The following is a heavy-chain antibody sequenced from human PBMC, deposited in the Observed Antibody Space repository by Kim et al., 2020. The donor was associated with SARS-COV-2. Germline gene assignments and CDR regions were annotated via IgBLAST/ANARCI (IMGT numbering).Heavy chain of an antibody. J-gene: IGHJ5*02. D-gene: IGHD3-9*01. V-gene: IGHV3-30*18. CDR1: GFTFSSYG. CDR3: AKDSNYDILNGSWFDP. CDR2: ISYDGSNK. Sequence: GGSLRLSCAASGFTFSSYGMHWVRQAPGKGLEWVAVISYDGSNKYYADSVKGRFTISRDNSKNTLYLQMNSLRAEDTAVYYCAKDSNYDILNGSWFDPWGQGTLVTVSS.